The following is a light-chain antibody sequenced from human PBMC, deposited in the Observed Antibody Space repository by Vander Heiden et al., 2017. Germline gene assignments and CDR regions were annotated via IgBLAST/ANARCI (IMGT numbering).Light chain of an antibody. J-gene: IGLJ2*01. CDR2: EVS. Sequence: QSSLTQPAPVSGSPGPSLTISCTGPRSAVGDSNLFSWHQQHPGKAPNLMIYEVSKRPAGVSNRFSGSKSGNTAAMTIAGLQAEDEADYYCCSEGGTSTHVVFGGGTKLTVL. CDR3: CSEGGTSTHVV. CDR1: RSAVGDSNL. V-gene: IGLV2-23*02.